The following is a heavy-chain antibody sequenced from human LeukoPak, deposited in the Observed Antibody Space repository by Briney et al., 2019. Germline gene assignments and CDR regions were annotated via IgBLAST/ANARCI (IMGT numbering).Heavy chain of an antibody. CDR3: ATGHYYDSSGPPDY. D-gene: IGHD3-22*01. V-gene: IGHV1-24*01. CDR1: GYTLTELS. J-gene: IGHJ4*02. Sequence: ASVKVSCKVSGYTLTELSMHWVRPAPGKGVEWMGGFDPEDGETIYAQKFQGRVTMTEETSTDTAYMELSSLRSEDTAVYYCATGHYYDSSGPPDYWGQGTLVTVSS. CDR2: FDPEDGET.